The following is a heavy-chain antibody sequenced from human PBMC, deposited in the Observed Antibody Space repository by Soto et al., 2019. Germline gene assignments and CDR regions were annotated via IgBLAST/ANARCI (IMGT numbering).Heavy chain of an antibody. V-gene: IGHV4-31*03. D-gene: IGHD6-6*01. CDR2: IYDSESA. CDR1: GESISSGGYY. CDR3: ARASSSSSAADY. J-gene: IGHJ4*02. Sequence: QVQLQESGSGLVKASQTLSLICSVSGESISSGGYYWSWIRHHPGKGLEWIGYIYDSESAYYNPSLKSRVTISMDTSKNHFAMKLSSVTAADTAVYYCARASSSSSAADYWGQGTLITVSS.